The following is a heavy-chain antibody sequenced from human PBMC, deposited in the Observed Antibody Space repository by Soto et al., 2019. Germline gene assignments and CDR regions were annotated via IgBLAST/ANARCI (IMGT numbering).Heavy chain of an antibody. CDR2: ISGSGGST. J-gene: IGHJ4*02. V-gene: IGHV3-23*01. CDR3: AKDFGGTIFGVVLYYFDY. D-gene: IGHD3-3*01. CDR1: GFTFSSYA. Sequence: GGSLRLSCAASGFTFSSYAMSWVRQAPGKGLEWVSAISGSGGSTYYADSVKGRFTISRDNSKNTLYLQMNSLRAEDTAVYYCAKDFGGTIFGVVLYYFDYWGQGTLVTVSS.